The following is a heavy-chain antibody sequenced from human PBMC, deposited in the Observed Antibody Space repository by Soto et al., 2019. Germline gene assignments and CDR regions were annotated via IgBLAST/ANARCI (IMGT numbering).Heavy chain of an antibody. CDR1: GFTVSTNY. Sequence: GGSLRLSCVASGFTVSTNYMTWVRQAPGKGLEWVSVIHSGGSTYYADSLKGRFTISRDSSKNTLYLQMNSLRAEDTAVYYCARVPIGYCSNGVCSGGYWGQGSLVTVSS. CDR3: ARVPIGYCSNGVCSGGY. V-gene: IGHV3-66*01. D-gene: IGHD2-8*01. J-gene: IGHJ4*02. CDR2: IHSGGST.